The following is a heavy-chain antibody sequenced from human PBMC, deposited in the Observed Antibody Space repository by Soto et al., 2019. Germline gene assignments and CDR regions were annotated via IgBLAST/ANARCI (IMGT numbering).Heavy chain of an antibody. CDR2: IWYDGSNK. D-gene: IGHD2-2*01. CDR3: ARVPYCSSSGCYSWFDP. Sequence: VGSLSLSCAASGFTFSRYGMHWVRQAPGKGLEWVAVIWYDGSNKYYADSVKGRFTISRDNSKNTLYLQMNSLRAEDTAVYYCARVPYCSSSGCYSWFDPWGQGTLVTVSS. CDR1: GFTFSRYG. J-gene: IGHJ5*02. V-gene: IGHV3-33*01.